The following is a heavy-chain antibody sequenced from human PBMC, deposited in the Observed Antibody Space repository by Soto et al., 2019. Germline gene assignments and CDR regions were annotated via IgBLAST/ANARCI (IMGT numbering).Heavy chain of an antibody. CDR2: IRGTGGET. CDR3: AQDRGWGVVSPSHDY. J-gene: IGHJ4*02. CDR1: GFTFRNFV. Sequence: EVQLLESGGGIVQPGGSLRVSCVASGFTFRNFVMSWVRQAPGKGLEWVSAIRGTGGETFYADSVKGRFTISRDNSKNTFYLQMNRLRDEDTALYFCAQDRGWGVVSPSHDYWGQGTLVTVSS. V-gene: IGHV3-23*01. D-gene: IGHD2-21*01.